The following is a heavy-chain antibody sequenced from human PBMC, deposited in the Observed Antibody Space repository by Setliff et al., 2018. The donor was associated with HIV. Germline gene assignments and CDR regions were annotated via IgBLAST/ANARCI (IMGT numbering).Heavy chain of an antibody. Sequence: TLSLTCNVSGDSIGTGTHYWAWIRQPPGKGLEWIGSLYGHSSTYYTKSLRGRVTISADTSKNQFSLRLSSVTALDTAVYYCSRLYGSGHYFAFDFWGQGVLVTVSS. J-gene: IGHJ4*02. CDR1: GDSIGTGTHY. D-gene: IGHD3-10*01. CDR3: SRLYGSGHYFAFDF. V-gene: IGHV4-39*01. CDR2: LYGHSST.